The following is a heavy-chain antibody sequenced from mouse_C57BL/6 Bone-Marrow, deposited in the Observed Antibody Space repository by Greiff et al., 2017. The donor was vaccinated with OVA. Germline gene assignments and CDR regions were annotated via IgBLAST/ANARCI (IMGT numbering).Heavy chain of an antibody. D-gene: IGHD3-3*01. CDR3: TRGDPYAMDY. CDR1: GYTFTDYE. V-gene: IGHV1-15*01. Sequence: VKLMESGAELVRPGASVTLSCKASGYTFTDYEMHWVKQTPVHGLEWIGAIDPDTGGTAYNQKFKGKAILTADKSSSTAYMELRSLTSEDSAVYYCTRGDPYAMDYWGQGTSVTVSS. CDR2: IDPDTGGT. J-gene: IGHJ4*01.